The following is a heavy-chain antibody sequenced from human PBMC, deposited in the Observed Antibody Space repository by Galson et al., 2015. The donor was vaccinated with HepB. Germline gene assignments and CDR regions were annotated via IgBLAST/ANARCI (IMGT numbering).Heavy chain of an antibody. CDR1: GFTVSSNY. CDR2: IYSGGST. J-gene: IGHJ4*02. Sequence: SLRLSCAASGFTVSSNYMSWVRQAPGKGLEWVSVIYSGGSTYYADSVKGRFTISRDNSKNTLYLQMNSLRAEDTAVYYCARDSSSAPSFFDYWGQGTLVTVSS. CDR3: ARDSSSAPSFFDY. D-gene: IGHD6-6*01. V-gene: IGHV3-66*01.